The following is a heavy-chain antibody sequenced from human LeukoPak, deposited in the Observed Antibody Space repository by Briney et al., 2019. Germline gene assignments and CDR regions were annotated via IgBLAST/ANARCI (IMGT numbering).Heavy chain of an antibody. CDR1: GGSISSYY. J-gene: IGHJ5*02. D-gene: IGHD3-10*01. CDR2: IYYSGST. CDR3: ARQGRITMVRGVIESNWFDP. V-gene: IGHV4-59*08. Sequence: SETLSLTCTVSGGSISSYYWSWIRQPPGKGLEWIGYIYYSGSTNYNPSLKSRVTISVDTSKNQFSLKLSSVTAADTAVYYCARQGRITMVRGVIESNWFDPWGQGTLVSASS.